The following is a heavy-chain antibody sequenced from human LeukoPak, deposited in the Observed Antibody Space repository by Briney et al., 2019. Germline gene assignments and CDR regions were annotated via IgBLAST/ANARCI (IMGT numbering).Heavy chain of an antibody. D-gene: IGHD3-3*01. CDR3: ARGVAEAFDY. V-gene: IGHV1-46*02. CDR1: GYSFNSHH. Sequence: ASVKVSRKTSGYSFNSHHVHWVRQAPGQGLEWMGINFFHDGSTSNTQKFQGRVTMTRDTSTSTVCMELSSLRSEDTAVYYCARGVAEAFDYWGQGTLVTVSS. J-gene: IGHJ4*02. CDR2: NFFHDGST.